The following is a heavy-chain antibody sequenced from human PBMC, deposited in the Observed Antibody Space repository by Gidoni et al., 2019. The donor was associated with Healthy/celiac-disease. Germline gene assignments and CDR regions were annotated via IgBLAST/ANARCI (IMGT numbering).Heavy chain of an antibody. D-gene: IGHD3-16*01. CDR2: IYDSGST. Sequence: QVQLQESGQGLVKPSETLSLTCPVSGGSISSYYWSWIRQPPGKGLEWIGYIYDSGSTNYNPSLKSRVTISVDTSKNQFSLKLSSVTAADTAVYYCARVNDYVWGSYCYIFDYWGQGTLVTVSS. V-gene: IGHV4-59*01. J-gene: IGHJ4*02. CDR1: GGSISSYY. CDR3: ARVNDYVWGSYCYIFDY.